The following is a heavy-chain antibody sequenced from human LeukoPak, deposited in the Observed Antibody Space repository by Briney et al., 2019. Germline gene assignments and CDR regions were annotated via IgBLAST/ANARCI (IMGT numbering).Heavy chain of an antibody. CDR3: ARETYSSGWYLNRAFDI. Sequence: GGSLRLSCAASGFTFSSYDMSWVRQAPGKGLEWVSSITTSSSYIYYADSVKGRFTISRDNAKNSLYLQMNSLRAEDTAVYYCARETYSSGWYLNRAFDIWGQGTMVTVSS. V-gene: IGHV3-21*01. CDR1: GFTFSSYD. CDR2: ITTSSSYI. J-gene: IGHJ3*02. D-gene: IGHD6-19*01.